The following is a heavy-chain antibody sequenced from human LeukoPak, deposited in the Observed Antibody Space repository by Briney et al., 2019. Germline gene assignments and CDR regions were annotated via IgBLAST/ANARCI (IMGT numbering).Heavy chain of an antibody. CDR1: GFTFSSYG. CDR3: AKDRDSFTARGRQPFDY. CDR2: ISYDGSNK. D-gene: IGHD6-6*01. V-gene: IGHV3-30*18. Sequence: GGSLRLSCAASGFTFSSYGMHWVRQAPGKGLEWVAVISYDGSNKYYADSVKGRFTISRDNSKNTLYLQMNSLRAEDTAVYYCAKDRDSFTARGRQPFDYWGQGTLVTVSS. J-gene: IGHJ4*02.